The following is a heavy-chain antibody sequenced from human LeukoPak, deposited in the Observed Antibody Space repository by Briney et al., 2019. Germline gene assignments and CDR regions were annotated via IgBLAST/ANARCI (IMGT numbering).Heavy chain of an antibody. V-gene: IGHV1-18*01. D-gene: IGHD3-22*01. CDR1: GYTFTSYG. CDR3: ARILLYYDSSGYYYGDY. Sequence: ASVKVSCKASGYTFTSYGISWVRQAPGQGLEWMGWISAYNGNTNYAQKLQGRVTMTTDTSTSTAYMELRSLRSDDTAVYYCARILLYYDSSGYYYGDYWGQGTLVTVSS. J-gene: IGHJ4*02. CDR2: ISAYNGNT.